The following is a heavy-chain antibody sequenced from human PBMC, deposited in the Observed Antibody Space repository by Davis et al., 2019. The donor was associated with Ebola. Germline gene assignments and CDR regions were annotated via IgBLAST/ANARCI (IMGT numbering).Heavy chain of an antibody. V-gene: IGHV3-48*02. CDR3: ARIGITGFLEWSPPDYYYYGMDV. CDR2: ISSSSSTI. CDR1: GFTFSSYS. J-gene: IGHJ6*02. Sequence: GESLKISCAASGFTFSSYSMNWVRQAPGKGLEWVSYISSSSSTIYYADSVKGRFTISRDNAKNSLYLQMNSLRDEDTAVYYCARIGITGFLEWSPPDYYYYGMDVWGQGTTVTVSS. D-gene: IGHD3-3*01.